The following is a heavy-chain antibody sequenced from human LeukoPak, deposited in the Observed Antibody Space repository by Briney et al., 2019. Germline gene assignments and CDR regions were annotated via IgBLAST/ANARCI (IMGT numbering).Heavy chain of an antibody. D-gene: IGHD1-7*01. J-gene: IGHJ4*02. CDR3: ARGGNIWNYRSYFDY. Sequence: GGSLRLSCAASGFTFSTYGMHWVRQAPGKGLEWVAVISNDGNNKYYADSVKGRFTISRDNSKNTLYLQMNSLRAEDTAVYYCARGGNIWNYRSYFDYWGQGTPVTVSS. CDR1: GFTFSTYG. V-gene: IGHV3-30*03. CDR2: ISNDGNNK.